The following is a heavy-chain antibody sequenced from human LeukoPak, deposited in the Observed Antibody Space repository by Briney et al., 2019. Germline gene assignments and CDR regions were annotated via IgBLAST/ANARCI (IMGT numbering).Heavy chain of an antibody. CDR3: VKGSGYCSSTRCYPLDY. D-gene: IGHD2-2*03. CDR1: GFTFSSYA. J-gene: IGHJ4*02. CDR2: ISGSGGAK. V-gene: IGHV3-23*01. Sequence: GGSLRLSCAASGFTFSSYAMSWVRQAPPKGLDWVSAISGSGGAKYHADSVKGGFTIYRDNSKDTLYLQMDSLRAGDTAVYYCVKGSGYCSSTRCYPLDYWGQGTLVTVS.